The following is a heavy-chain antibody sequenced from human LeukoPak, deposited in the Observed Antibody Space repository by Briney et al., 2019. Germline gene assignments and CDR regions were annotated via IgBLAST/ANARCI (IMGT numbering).Heavy chain of an antibody. CDR3: TRGAPQRDVFDI. V-gene: IGHV3-15*01. CDR2: FKSKVAGGTT. J-gene: IGHJ3*02. D-gene: IGHD1-26*01. CDR1: GFTFSVTR. Sequence: VGCLRLSCAASGFTFSVTRMSWVRQAPGRRLWWVCRFKSKVAGGTTDYAAPVAGTFTISRDDSKNMLYLQMNSRKSEDTGVYYCTRGAPQRDVFDIGGQETMVSV.